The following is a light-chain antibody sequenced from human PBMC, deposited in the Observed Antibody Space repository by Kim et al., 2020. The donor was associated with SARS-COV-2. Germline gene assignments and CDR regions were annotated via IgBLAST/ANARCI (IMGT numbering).Light chain of an antibody. V-gene: IGLV3-25*03. J-gene: IGLJ3*02. CDR2: KDS. Sequence: PGQTARITCSGDALPKQYAYWYQQEPGQAPVLVIYKDSERPSGIPERFSGSSSGTTVTLTISGVQAEDEADYYCQSADSSGTHWVFGGGTQLTVL. CDR3: QSADSSGTHWV. CDR1: ALPKQY.